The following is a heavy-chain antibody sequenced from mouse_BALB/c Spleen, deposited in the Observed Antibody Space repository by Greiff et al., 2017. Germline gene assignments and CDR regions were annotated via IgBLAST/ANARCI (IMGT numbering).Heavy chain of an antibody. V-gene: IGHV5-6-5*01. CDR1: GFTFSSYA. D-gene: IGHD2-4*01. CDR2: ISSGGST. Sequence: DVMLVESGGGLVKPGGSLKLSCAASGFTFSSYAMSWVRQTPEKRLEWVASISSGGSTYYPDSVKGRFTISRDNARNILYLQMSSLRSEDTAMYYCARGPIYYDYDGWYFDVWGAGTTVTVSS. J-gene: IGHJ1*01. CDR3: ARGPIYYDYDGWYFDV.